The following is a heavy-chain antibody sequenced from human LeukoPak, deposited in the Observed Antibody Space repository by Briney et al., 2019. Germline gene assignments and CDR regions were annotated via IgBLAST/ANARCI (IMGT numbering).Heavy chain of an antibody. Sequence: GGSLRLSCAASGFTFSNYAMTWVRQGPGKGLEWVSTISGSGGSTYYADSVKGRFTISRDNSKNTLYLQMNSLRAEDTAVYYCAKDSYYDSSGYYDYWGQGTLVTVSS. J-gene: IGHJ4*02. CDR3: AKDSYYDSSGYYDY. CDR2: ISGSGGST. V-gene: IGHV3-23*01. D-gene: IGHD3-22*01. CDR1: GFTFSNYA.